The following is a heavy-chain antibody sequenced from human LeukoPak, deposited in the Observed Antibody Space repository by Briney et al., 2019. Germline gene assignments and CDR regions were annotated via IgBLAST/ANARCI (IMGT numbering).Heavy chain of an antibody. CDR1: GFTFSSYG. J-gene: IGHJ3*02. V-gene: IGHV3-30*03. CDR3: ASSTYYDILTGSSLDAFDI. D-gene: IGHD3-9*01. Sequence: PGGSLRLSCAASGFTFSSYGMHWVRQAPGKGLERVSVISYDGSNKYYADSVKGRFTISRDNSKKTLYLQMNRLRAEDTGVYYCASSTYYDILTGSSLDAFDIWGQGTMVTVSS. CDR2: ISYDGSNK.